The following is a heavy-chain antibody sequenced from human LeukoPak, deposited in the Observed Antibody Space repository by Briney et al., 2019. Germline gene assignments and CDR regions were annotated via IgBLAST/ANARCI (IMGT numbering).Heavy chain of an antibody. CDR3: VLGHYGGLSET. J-gene: IGHJ5*02. CDR2: ISNDGSNK. CDR1: GVSFSRHG. V-gene: IGHV3-30*03. D-gene: IGHD4-23*01. Sequence: PGRSLRLSCAAYGVSFSRHGMHWVRQAPGKGLEWVAVISNDGSNKDYADSVKGRFTISRDNSKNTLYVQMNSLRAEDTAVYYCVLGHYGGLSETWGQGTLVSVSS.